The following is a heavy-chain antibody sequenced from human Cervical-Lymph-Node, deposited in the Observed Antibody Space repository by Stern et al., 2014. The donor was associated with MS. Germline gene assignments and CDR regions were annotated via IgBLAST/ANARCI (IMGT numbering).Heavy chain of an antibody. CDR2: ISGSGYNI. CDR1: GFIFSGYS. Sequence: EVQLVESGGGLVQPGGSLRLSCSASGFIFSGYSLHWVRQAPGQGLEWVSCISGSGYNIFYADSVKGRFTISRDNTQNSVFLQMDGLRGEDTGVYYCAREIVETALGVAADHWGQGTLVTVSS. D-gene: IGHD3-3*01. CDR3: AREIVETALGVAADH. V-gene: IGHV3-21*01. J-gene: IGHJ1*01.